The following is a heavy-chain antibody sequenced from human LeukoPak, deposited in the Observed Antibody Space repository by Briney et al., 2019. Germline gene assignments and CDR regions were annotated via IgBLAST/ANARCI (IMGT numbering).Heavy chain of an antibody. CDR2: IIPILGIA. Sequence: ASVKVSCKASGGTFSSYAISWVRQAPGQGLEWMGRIIPILGIANYAQKFQGRVTITADKSTGTAYMELSSLRSEDTAVYYCARVLRYFDWLLYYFDYWGQGTLVTVSS. CDR1: GGTFSSYA. CDR3: ARVLRYFDWLLYYFDY. V-gene: IGHV1-69*04. D-gene: IGHD3-9*01. J-gene: IGHJ4*02.